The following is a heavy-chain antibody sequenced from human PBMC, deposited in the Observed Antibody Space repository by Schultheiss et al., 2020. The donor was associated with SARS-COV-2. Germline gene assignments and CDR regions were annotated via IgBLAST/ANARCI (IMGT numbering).Heavy chain of an antibody. V-gene: IGHV3-48*03. D-gene: IGHD3-22*01. CDR1: GFTFSSSE. CDR2: ISGGSGAL. J-gene: IGHJ4*02. CDR3: ARGMGGYYD. Sequence: GGSLRLSCAASGFTFSSSEMNWVRQAPGKGLEWISYISGGSGALYYADSVRGRFTISRDNAKNSLYLQMNSLRAEDTAVYYCARGMGGYYDWGQGTLVTVSS.